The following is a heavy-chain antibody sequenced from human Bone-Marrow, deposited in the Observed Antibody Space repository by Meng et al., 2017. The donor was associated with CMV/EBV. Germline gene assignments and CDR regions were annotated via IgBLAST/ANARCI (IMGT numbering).Heavy chain of an antibody. CDR3: ARDRSNCFEY. J-gene: IGHJ4*02. D-gene: IGHD3-10*01. CDR2: ISYDGSDK. CDR1: GFTFSSYI. V-gene: IGHV3-30*03. Sequence: SLKISCAASGFTFSSYIIHWVRQAPGKGLEWVAVISYDGSDKHYADSVKGRFTISRDNSKNTLYLQMNSLRAEDTAVYYCARDRSNCFEYWGQGTLVTVSS.